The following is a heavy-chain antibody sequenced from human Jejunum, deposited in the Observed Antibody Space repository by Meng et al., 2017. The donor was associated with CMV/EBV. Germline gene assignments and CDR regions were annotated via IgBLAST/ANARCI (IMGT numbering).Heavy chain of an antibody. D-gene: IGHD6-19*01. J-gene: IGHJ4*02. V-gene: IGHV1-18*01. CDR1: SYTCTHYG. Sequence: QVVQAVAEVEVPGGAVRVPCNASSYTCTHYGISWIRQAPGQGLEWMGWISCYNGDTNYAQKLKGRVTMTTDTSTNTAYMDLRSLRSDDTAVYYCARDPSNTSGRYAYFDYWGQGTLVTVSS. CDR3: ARDPSNTSGRYAYFDY. CDR2: ISCYNGDT.